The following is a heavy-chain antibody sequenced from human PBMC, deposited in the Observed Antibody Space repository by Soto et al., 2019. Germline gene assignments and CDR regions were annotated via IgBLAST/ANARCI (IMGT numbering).Heavy chain of an antibody. CDR2: IYYSGST. CDR3: ARGALQWLSFDY. CDR1: GGSISSGGYY. V-gene: IGHV4-31*03. Sequence: QVQLQESGPGLVKPSQTLSLTCTVSGGSISSGGYYWSWIRQHPGKGLEWIGYIYYSGSTYYNPSLKSRVTISVDPSKNQFSLELSSVTAADTAVYYCARGALQWLSFDYWGQGTLVTVSS. D-gene: IGHD3-22*01. J-gene: IGHJ4*02.